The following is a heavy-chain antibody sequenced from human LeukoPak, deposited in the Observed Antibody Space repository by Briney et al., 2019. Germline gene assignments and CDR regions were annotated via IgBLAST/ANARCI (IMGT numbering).Heavy chain of an antibody. CDR2: IIPIFGTA. V-gene: IGHV1-69*13. CDR3: ARDLSRDDFWSGPHNWFDP. J-gene: IGHJ5*02. CDR1: GGTFSSYA. D-gene: IGHD3-3*01. Sequence: SVKVSCTASGGTFSSYAISWVRQAPGQGLEWMGGIIPIFGTANYSQKFQGRVTITADESTSTAYMELSSLRSEDTAVYYCARDLSRDDFWSGPHNWFDPWGQGTLVTVSS.